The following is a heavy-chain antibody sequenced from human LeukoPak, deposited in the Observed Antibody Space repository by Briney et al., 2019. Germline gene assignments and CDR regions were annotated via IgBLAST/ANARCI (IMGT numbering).Heavy chain of an antibody. CDR2: IIPIFGTA. J-gene: IGHJ4*02. Sequence: ASVKVSCKASGGTFSSYAISWVRQAPGQGLEWMGGIIPIFGTANYAQKFQGRVTITADESTSTAYMELSSLRSEDTAVYYCARDPRGYSYGYGFDYWGQGTLVTVSS. CDR1: GGTFSSYA. CDR3: ARDPRGYSYGYGFDY. D-gene: IGHD5-18*01. V-gene: IGHV1-69*01.